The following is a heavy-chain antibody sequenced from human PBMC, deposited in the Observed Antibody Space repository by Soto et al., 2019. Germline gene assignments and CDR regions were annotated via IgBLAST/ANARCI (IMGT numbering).Heavy chain of an antibody. CDR1: GGSISSYY. CDR3: ARATWSYYYYGMDV. D-gene: IGHD1-26*01. V-gene: IGHV4-59*08. CDR2: IYYSGST. J-gene: IGHJ6*02. Sequence: SETLSLTCTVSGGSISSYYWSWIRQPPGKGLEWIGYIYYSGSTNYNPSLKSRVTISVDTSKNQFSLKLSSVTAADTAVYYCARATWSYYYYGMDVWGQGTTVTVSS.